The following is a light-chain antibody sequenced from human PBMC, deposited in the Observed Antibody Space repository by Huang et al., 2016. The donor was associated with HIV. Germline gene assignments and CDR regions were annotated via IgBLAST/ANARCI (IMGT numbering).Light chain of an antibody. CDR3: QQSSNWPPLT. V-gene: IGKV3-11*01. CDR1: QSVTNY. Sequence: EIVLTQFPATLSLSPGERATLSCRASQSVTNYLAWYQQKPGQAPRRLIYEASNRATGIPARFSGSGSGTDFTLTISSLEPEDFAVYYCQQSSNWPPLTFGGGTKVEIK. J-gene: IGKJ4*01. CDR2: EAS.